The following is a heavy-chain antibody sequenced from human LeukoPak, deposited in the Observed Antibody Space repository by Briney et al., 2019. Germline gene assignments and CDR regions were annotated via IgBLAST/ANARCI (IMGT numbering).Heavy chain of an antibody. D-gene: IGHD1-26*01. V-gene: IGHV4-59*01. CDR1: GGSISTYY. Sequence: SETLSLTCTVSGGSISTYYWSWIRQPPGKGLEWIGYICYSGSTNYNPSLKSRVTISVDMSKNQFSLKLSSVTAADTAVYYCARESVYSGRYYAFDVWGQGTMVTVSS. CDR3: ARESVYSGRYYAFDV. CDR2: ICYSGST. J-gene: IGHJ3*01.